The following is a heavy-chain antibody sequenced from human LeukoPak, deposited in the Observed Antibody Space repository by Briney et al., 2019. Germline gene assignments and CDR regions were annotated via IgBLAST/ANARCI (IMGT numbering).Heavy chain of an antibody. J-gene: IGHJ5*02. CDR1: GGSFSGYY. V-gene: IGHV4-59*08. CDR3: ARGGYSYVSWFDP. D-gene: IGHD5-18*01. CDR2: IYYSGST. Sequence: SETLSLTCAVYGGSFSGYYWSWIRQPPGKGLEWIGYIYYSGSTNYNPSLKSRVTISVDTSKNQFSLKLSSVTAADTAVYYCARGGYSYVSWFDPWGQGTLVTVSS.